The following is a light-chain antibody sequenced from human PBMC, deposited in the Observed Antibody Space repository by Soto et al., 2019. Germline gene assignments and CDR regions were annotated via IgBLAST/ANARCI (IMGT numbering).Light chain of an antibody. Sequence: DIQMTQSASSLSVSVGHRVTITCWASQSISTFLNWYQQKQGKAPNLLIYAASGLQSGVPSRFSSSVSGTDGTITVSSLKTEDGSTYDGQQRYRTTITFGQGTRLEI. V-gene: IGKV1-39*01. CDR1: QSISTF. J-gene: IGKJ5*01. CDR3: QQRYRTTIT. CDR2: AAS.